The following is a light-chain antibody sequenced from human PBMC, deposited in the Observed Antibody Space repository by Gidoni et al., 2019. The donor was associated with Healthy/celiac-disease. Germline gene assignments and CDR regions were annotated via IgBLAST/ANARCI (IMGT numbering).Light chain of an antibody. Sequence: DLQMTQSPSTLSASVGDRVTITCRASQSISSWLAWYQKKPGKAPKLLIYKASSLESGVPTRFSGSGSGTEFTLTISSLQPDDFATYYCQQYNSYSRTFGQGTKVEIK. CDR2: KAS. CDR1: QSISSW. CDR3: QQYNSYSRT. V-gene: IGKV1-5*03. J-gene: IGKJ1*01.